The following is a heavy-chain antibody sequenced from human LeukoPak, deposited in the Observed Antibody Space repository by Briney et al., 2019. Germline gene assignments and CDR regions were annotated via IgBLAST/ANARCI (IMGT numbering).Heavy chain of an antibody. CDR3: ARDRGYCSSTSCRRVWFDP. V-gene: IGHV1-3*01. CDR2: INAGNGNT. CDR1: GYTFTSYA. Sequence: GASVKVSCKASGYTFTSYATHWVRQAPGQRLEWMGWINAGNGNTKYSQKFQGRVTITRDTSASTAYMELSSLRSEDTAVYYCARDRGYCSSTSCRRVWFDPWGQGTLVTVSS. D-gene: IGHD2-2*01. J-gene: IGHJ5*02.